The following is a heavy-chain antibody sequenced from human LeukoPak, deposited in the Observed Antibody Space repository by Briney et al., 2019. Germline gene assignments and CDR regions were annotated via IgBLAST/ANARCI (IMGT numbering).Heavy chain of an antibody. Sequence: SETLSLTCTVSGGSISSYYWSWIRQPPGKGLEWIGYIYNSGSTNYNPSLKSRVTISVDTSKNQFSLKLSSVTAAATAVYYCARHVDGYGTIHDWGQGTLVTVSS. CDR3: ARHVDGYGTIHD. V-gene: IGHV4-59*08. CDR1: GGSISSYY. D-gene: IGHD5-24*01. J-gene: IGHJ4*02. CDR2: IYNSGST.